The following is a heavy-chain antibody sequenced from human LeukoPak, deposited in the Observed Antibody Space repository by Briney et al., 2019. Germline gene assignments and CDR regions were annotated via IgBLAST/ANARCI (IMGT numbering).Heavy chain of an antibody. CDR3: AKGPDSGSYFAWFDP. D-gene: IGHD3-10*01. J-gene: IGHJ5*02. V-gene: IGHV4-34*01. CDR2: INHSGST. Sequence: PSETLSLSCAVYGGSFSGYYWNWIRQPPGKGLEWIGEINHSGSTQYNPSFKSRVTISVDTSKNQFSLRLTSVTAADTAVYYCAKGPDSGSYFAWFDPWGRGTLVTVSS. CDR1: GGSFSGYY.